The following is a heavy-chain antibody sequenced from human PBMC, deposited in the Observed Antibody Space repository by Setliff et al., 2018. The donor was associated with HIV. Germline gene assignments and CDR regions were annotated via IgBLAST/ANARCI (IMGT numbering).Heavy chain of an antibody. Sequence: GGSLRLSCAASGFTFSSYGMHWVRQAPGKGLEWVAFIRYDGSKKYYADSVKGRFTISRDNSKNTLYLQMNSLRAEDTAVYYCARDLNWAFDYWGQGILVTVSS. V-gene: IGHV3-30*02. J-gene: IGHJ4*02. CDR3: ARDLNWAFDY. CDR1: GFTFSSYG. D-gene: IGHD1-1*01. CDR2: IRYDGSKK.